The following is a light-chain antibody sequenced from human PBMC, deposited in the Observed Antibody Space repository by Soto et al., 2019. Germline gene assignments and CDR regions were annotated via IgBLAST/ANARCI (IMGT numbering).Light chain of an antibody. V-gene: IGLV1-47*01. Sequence: QSVLTQSPSASGTAGQRVTISCSGTTSNIGGNFVYWYQQLPGTAPKLLIYRNDQRPSGVPDRFSGSKSGTSAALAISGLRSEDDADYYCAAWDDSLSGPVLGGGTKLTVL. CDR2: RND. J-gene: IGLJ2*01. CDR3: AAWDDSLSGPV. CDR1: TSNIGGNF.